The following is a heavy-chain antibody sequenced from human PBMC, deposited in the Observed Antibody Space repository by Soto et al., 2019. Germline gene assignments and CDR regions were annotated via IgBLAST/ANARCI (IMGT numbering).Heavy chain of an antibody. V-gene: IGHV5-10-1*01. D-gene: IGHD5-18*01. CDR1: GYSFTSYW. CDR2: IDPSVSYT. J-gene: IGHJ5*02. Sequence: GESLKISCKGSGYSFTSYWISWVRQMPGKGLEWMGRIDPSVSYTNYSPSFQGHVTISADKSISTAYLQWSSLKASDTAMYYCARHPIHRNNWFDPWGQGTLVTVSS. CDR3: ARHPIHRNNWFDP.